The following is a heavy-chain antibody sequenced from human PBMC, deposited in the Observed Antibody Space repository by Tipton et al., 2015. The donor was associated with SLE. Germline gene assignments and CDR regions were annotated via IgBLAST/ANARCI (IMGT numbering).Heavy chain of an antibody. CDR1: AYSISTGYH. Sequence: TLSLTCAVSAYSISTGYHWGWIRQPPGKGLEWIASIHHSGNTYYNPSLKSRVTISVDTSKNQVPLRLSSVTAADTAVYYCARHVVRRYGDAFDIWGQGTMVTVPS. CDR2: IHHSGNT. J-gene: IGHJ3*02. D-gene: IGHD3-10*01. V-gene: IGHV4-38-2*01. CDR3: ARHVVRRYGDAFDI.